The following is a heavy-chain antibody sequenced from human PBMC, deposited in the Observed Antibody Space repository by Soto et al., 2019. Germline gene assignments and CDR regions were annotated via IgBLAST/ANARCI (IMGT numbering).Heavy chain of an antibody. CDR2: VDPKSGAT. V-gene: IGHV1-2*02. D-gene: IGHD5-18*01. CDR1: GYNFIGYY. Sequence: QVQLVQSGAEVKKAGASVKVSCKASGYNFIGYYIHWVRQAPGQRLEWMGWVDPKSGATHYTQTFQGRVTMTGDTSINTAYMELSWLTSDDTAVYYCARVVETAAVPLDYWGQGTLVTVSS. J-gene: IGHJ4*02. CDR3: ARVVETAAVPLDY.